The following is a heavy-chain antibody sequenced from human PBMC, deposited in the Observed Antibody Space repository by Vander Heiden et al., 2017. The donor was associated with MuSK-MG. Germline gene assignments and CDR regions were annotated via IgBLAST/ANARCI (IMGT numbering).Heavy chain of an antibody. CDR2: IDPSDGDT. V-gene: IGHV1-46*03. J-gene: IGHJ5*02. Sequence: VQLVQSGAEVKKPGASVKISCKASGYTFLTYSLHWVRQAPGQGLEWMGIIDPSDGDTSYAQKFQGRVTLTRDTSTSTVYMDLNSLRSDDTAVYYCARDGTESPSSSWFDPWGQGTLVTVSS. CDR3: ARDGTESPSSSWFDP. CDR1: GYTFLTYS. D-gene: IGHD6-6*01.